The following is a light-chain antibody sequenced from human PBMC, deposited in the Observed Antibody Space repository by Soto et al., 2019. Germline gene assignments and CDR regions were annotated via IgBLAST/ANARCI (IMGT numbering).Light chain of an antibody. V-gene: IGKV1-39*01. CDR1: PTISDF. Sequence: DIQMTQSPSTLSASVGDRVTITCRASPTISDFLAWYQHKPGEAPKLLIAEASRLESGVPSRFSGSGSGTDFTLTISSLQPEDFATYYCQQSYSTPLTFGGGTKVDIK. CDR3: QQSYSTPLT. J-gene: IGKJ4*01. CDR2: EAS.